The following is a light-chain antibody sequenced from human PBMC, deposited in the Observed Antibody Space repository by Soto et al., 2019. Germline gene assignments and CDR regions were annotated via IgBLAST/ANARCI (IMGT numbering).Light chain of an antibody. Sequence: EIVLMQSPGTLSLSPGERATLSCRASQTVSSNFIAWYQQKPGQAPRLLIYDSSSRATGIPDKFSGSVSGTEFTLTISRLDPEDFAVYYCQQYGSSPLAFGGGTKVEIK. CDR1: QTVSSNF. CDR3: QQYGSSPLA. V-gene: IGKV3-20*01. J-gene: IGKJ4*01. CDR2: DSS.